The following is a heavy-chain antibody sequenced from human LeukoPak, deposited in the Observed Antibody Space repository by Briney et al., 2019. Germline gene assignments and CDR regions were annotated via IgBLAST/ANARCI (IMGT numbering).Heavy chain of an antibody. D-gene: IGHD2-2*02. J-gene: IGHJ4*02. CDR2: ISSSSYI. V-gene: IGHV3-21*01. CDR1: GFTFSSYS. CDR3: ARDGCSSTSCYRIND. Sequence: GGSLRLSCAASGFTFSSYSMNWVRQAPGKGLEWVSSISSSSYIYYADSVKGRFTISRDNAKNSLYLQMNSLRAEDTAMYYCARDGCSSTSCYRINDWGQGTLVTVSS.